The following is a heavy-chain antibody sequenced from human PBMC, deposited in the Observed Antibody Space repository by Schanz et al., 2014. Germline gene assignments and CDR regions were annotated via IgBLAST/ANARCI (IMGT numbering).Heavy chain of an antibody. Sequence: QVQVVQSGAELKKPGASVKVSCKASGYTFSSHGIHWLRQAPGQSLEWMGWINTANGNAKYSANCQARVTITRDTSATTSYMELTNLRSEDTAVYYCARDLPYCDGGKCYPDGFDIWGQGTLVTISS. V-gene: IGHV1-3*04. CDR1: GYTFSSHG. J-gene: IGHJ3*02. D-gene: IGHD2-21*01. CDR3: ARDLPYCDGGKCYPDGFDI. CDR2: INTANGNA.